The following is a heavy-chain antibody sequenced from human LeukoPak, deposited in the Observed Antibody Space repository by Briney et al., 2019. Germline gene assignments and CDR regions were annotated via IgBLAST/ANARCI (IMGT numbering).Heavy chain of an antibody. Sequence: GGSLRLSCAASGFSFSAYWINWIRQAPGKGLEWVANIKQDGNEKNYVDSVKGRFTISRDNAKNSVSLQMSSLTAEDTAMYFCARGVKQLVINWGQGTLVTVSS. D-gene: IGHD6-13*01. CDR3: ARGVKQLVIN. V-gene: IGHV3-7*04. J-gene: IGHJ4*02. CDR2: IKQDGNEK. CDR1: GFSFSAYW.